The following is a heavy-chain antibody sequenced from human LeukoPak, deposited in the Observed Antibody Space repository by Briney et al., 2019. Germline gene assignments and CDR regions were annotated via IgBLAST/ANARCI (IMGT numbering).Heavy chain of an antibody. V-gene: IGHV4-59*01. CDR1: GSSISSYY. D-gene: IGHD6-13*01. CDR2: IYYSGST. J-gene: IGHJ4*02. CDR3: ARGRSSWSHLFDY. Sequence: SETLSLTCTVSGSSISSYYWSWIRQPPGKGLEWIGYIYYSGSTNYNPSLKSRVTISVDTSKNQFSLKLSSVTAADTAVYYCARGRSSWSHLFDYWGQGTLVTVSS.